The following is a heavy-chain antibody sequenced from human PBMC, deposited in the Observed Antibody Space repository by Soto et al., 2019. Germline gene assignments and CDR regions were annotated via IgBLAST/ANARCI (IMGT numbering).Heavy chain of an antibody. J-gene: IGHJ4*02. CDR1: GFTFSSYS. Sequence: EVQLVESGGGLVQPGGSLRLSCATSGFTFSSYSMNWVRQTPGKGLEWISYSRSYDDTKLYADSVKGRFTISRDNAKNSLYLQMNNLRDDDTAVYYCARDPHALDYWGQGTLVTVSS. V-gene: IGHV3-48*02. CDR2: SRSYDDTK. CDR3: ARDPHALDY.